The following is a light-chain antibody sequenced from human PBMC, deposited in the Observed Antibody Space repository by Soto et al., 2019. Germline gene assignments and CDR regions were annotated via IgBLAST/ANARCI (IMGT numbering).Light chain of an antibody. CDR3: QQYETYLKT. Sequence: DIQITQSPSTLYAFVGDRVTITCRASQSINKWFAWYQQKPGKAPKILIYDASSLESGVPSRFSGSGSGTEFTLTISRVQTEDFATYYCQQYETYLKTFGQGTKVDIK. CDR1: QSINKW. J-gene: IGKJ1*01. CDR2: DAS. V-gene: IGKV1-5*01.